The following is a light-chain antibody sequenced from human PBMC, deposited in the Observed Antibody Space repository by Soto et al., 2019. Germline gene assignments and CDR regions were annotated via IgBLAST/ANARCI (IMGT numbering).Light chain of an antibody. J-gene: IGLJ2*01. CDR1: SSNIGVNT. CDR2: TNN. V-gene: IGLV1-44*01. CDR3: ASWDDSLHGVT. Sequence: QCVLTQPPSASGTPGQGVTISCSGGSSNIGVNTVNWYQQLPGMAPKLLIHTNNQRPSGVPDRFSGSKSGTSASLAISRLQSEDEADYSCASWDDSLHGVTFGGGTQLTVL.